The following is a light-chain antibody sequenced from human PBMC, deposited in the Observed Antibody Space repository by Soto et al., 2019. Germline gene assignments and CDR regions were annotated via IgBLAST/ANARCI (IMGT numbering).Light chain of an antibody. V-gene: IGLV1-40*01. CDR2: GDN. Sequence: QPVLTQPPSVSGAPGQRVTIPCTGSSSNIGSFYDVHWYQQLPGTVPKLLIYGDNNRPSGVPDRFSGSKSGTSASLAIPGLQAEDEADYYCQSYDNSLSHVVFGGGTKLTVL. CDR1: SSNIGSFYD. J-gene: IGLJ2*01. CDR3: QSYDNSLSHVV.